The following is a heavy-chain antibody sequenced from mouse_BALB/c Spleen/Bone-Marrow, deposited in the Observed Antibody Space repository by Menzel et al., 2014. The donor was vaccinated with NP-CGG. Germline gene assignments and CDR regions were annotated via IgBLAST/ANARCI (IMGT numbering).Heavy chain of an antibody. V-gene: IGHV14-4*02. CDR1: GFNIKDYY. J-gene: IGHJ3*01. CDR3: NSYRIHFWFAY. D-gene: IGHD2-12*01. CDR2: IDPENGDT. Sequence: VHVKQSGAELVRSGASVKLSCTASGFNIKDYYMHWVKQRPEQGLEWTGWIDPENGDTEYAPKFQGKATMTADTSSNTAYLQLSSLTSEDTAVYYCNSYRIHFWFAYWGQGTLVTVSA.